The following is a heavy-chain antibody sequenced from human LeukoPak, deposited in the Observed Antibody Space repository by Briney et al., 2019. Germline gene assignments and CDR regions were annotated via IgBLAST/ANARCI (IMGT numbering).Heavy chain of an antibody. D-gene: IGHD2-2*01. CDR1: GFTFGRYS. J-gene: IGHJ4*02. Sequence: GESLRLSCAASGFTFGRYSMNWVRQAPGKGLEWVSSISDSGTYIYYADSVKGRFTISRDIAKNLLYLQMNSLRAEDTAVYYCASLPGGYCSTTSCYRKDFDYWGQGTLVTVSS. CDR2: ISDSGTYI. CDR3: ASLPGGYCSTTSCYRKDFDY. V-gene: IGHV3-21*01.